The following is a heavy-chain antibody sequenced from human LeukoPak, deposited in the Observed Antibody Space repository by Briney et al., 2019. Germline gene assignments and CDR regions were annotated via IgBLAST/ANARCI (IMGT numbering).Heavy chain of an antibody. D-gene: IGHD2-2*01. J-gene: IGHJ4*02. CDR3: AHIPRARTIYCSSTSCHR. Sequence: ESGPTLVKPSDTLSLTCAVSDYSISNNNWWGWIRQPPGKGLEWIGEINHSGSTNYNPSLKSRVTISVDTSKNQFSLKLSSVTAADTAVYYCAHIPRARTIYCSSTSCHRWGQGTLVTVSS. V-gene: IGHV4-28*01. CDR2: INHSGST. CDR1: DYSISNNNW.